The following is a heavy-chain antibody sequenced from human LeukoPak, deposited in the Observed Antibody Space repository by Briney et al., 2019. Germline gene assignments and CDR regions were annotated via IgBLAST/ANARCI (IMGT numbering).Heavy chain of an antibody. J-gene: IGHJ4*02. CDR1: GFTFIDYS. CDR2: ISGSTGTT. Sequence: PGGSLRLSCAASGFTFIDYSMNWDRQAPGKGLEWVSYISGSTGTTYYADSVKGRFTVSRDNAKNTLYLQMNSLRAEDTAVYYCAKGGVYYYDSSGYYSGYWGQGTLVTVSS. CDR3: AKGGVYYYDSSGYYSGY. D-gene: IGHD3-22*01. V-gene: IGHV3-48*01.